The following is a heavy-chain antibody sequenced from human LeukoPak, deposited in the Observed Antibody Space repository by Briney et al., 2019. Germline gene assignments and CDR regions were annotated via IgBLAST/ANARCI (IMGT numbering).Heavy chain of an antibody. V-gene: IGHV1-24*01. CDR3: ARGRDVDGDYEVREPQFDY. CDR2: FDLEDGET. J-gene: IGHJ4*02. Sequence: ASVKVSCKVSGYTLTELSMHWVRQAPGKGLEWMGGFDLEDGETIYAQKFQGRVTMTEDTSTDTAYMELSSLRSEDTAVYYCARGRDVDGDYEVREPQFDYWGQGTLVTVSS. CDR1: GYTLTELS. D-gene: IGHD4-17*01.